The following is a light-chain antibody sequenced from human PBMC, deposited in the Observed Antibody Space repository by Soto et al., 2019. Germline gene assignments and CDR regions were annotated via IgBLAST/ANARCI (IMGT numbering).Light chain of an antibody. CDR1: RSISKF. CDR2: AAS. Sequence: DIQMTQSPSSLSALVGDRVTITCRAGRSISKFLNWYQQKPGKAPKLLIYAASSLQSGVPSRFSGSGSGTDFTLTISSLQPEDFATYYCQQSYSPPPVTFGQGTRLEIK. J-gene: IGKJ5*01. V-gene: IGKV1-39*01. CDR3: QQSYSPPPVT.